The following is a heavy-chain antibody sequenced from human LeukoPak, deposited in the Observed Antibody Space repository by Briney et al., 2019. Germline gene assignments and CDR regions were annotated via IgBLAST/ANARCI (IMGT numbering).Heavy chain of an antibody. Sequence: PGGSLRLSCAASGFTFSNHWMNWVRQAPGKGLEWVANIKQDGSEKYYVDSVMGRFTISRDNAKNSLYLQMNSLRAEDTAIYYCARDAGGYARAYWYFDLWGRGTLVTVSS. D-gene: IGHD5-12*01. CDR3: ARDAGGYARAYWYFDL. CDR2: IKQDGSEK. J-gene: IGHJ2*01. V-gene: IGHV3-7*01. CDR1: GFTFSNHW.